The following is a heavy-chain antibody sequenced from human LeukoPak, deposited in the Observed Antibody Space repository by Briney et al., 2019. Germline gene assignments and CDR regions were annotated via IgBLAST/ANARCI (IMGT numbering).Heavy chain of an antibody. V-gene: IGHV3-64D*06. CDR3: LKGSQGPIWQQLVPDH. D-gene: IGHD6-13*01. J-gene: IGHJ4*02. Sequence: GGSLRLSCLATGFALSTYAVHWVRQAPGKGLEHVSTISTDGRNTYYADSVKGRFTISRDTSKNTLYLQMSSLRGDDTAVYYCLKGSQGPIWQQLVPDHWGQGTQVTVSS. CDR2: ISTDGRNT. CDR1: GFALSTYA.